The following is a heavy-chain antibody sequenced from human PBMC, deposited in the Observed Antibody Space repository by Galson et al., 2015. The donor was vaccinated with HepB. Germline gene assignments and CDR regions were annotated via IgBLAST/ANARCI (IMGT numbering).Heavy chain of an antibody. D-gene: IGHD4-17*01. J-gene: IGHJ6*03. Sequence: SLRLSCAASGFSFSDYAMHWVRQAPGKGLEWVAVISSDGGRRYYADSVKGRFTISRDNSMNTLYVQMSSLRIDDTAVYYCARDHDYGAKTYYYYYYMDVWGTGTTVTVSS. V-gene: IGHV3-30*04. CDR3: ARDHDYGAKTYYYYYYMDV. CDR1: GFSFSDYA. CDR2: ISSDGGRR.